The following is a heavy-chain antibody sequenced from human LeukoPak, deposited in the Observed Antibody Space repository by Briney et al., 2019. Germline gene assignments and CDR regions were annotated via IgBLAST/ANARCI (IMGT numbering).Heavy chain of an antibody. CDR3: AKTPVPAAKSSEYFQH. D-gene: IGHD2-2*01. V-gene: IGHV3-48*01. CDR2: ISSGGSTI. CDR1: GFIFSRYS. Sequence: GGSLRLSCTASGFIFSRYSMNWVRQAPGKGLEWISYISSGGSTIYYADSVKGRFTISRDNAKNSLYLQMNSLRAEDTAVYYCAKTPVPAAKSSEYFQHWGQGTLVTVSS. J-gene: IGHJ1*01.